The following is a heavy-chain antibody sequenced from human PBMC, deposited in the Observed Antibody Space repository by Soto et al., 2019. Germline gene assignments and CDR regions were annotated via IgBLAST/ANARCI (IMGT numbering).Heavy chain of an antibody. D-gene: IGHD6-13*01. CDR3: AEEDGSSWRLYYYFGRDV. Sequence: QVQLVESGGGVVQPGRSLRLSCAASGFTFSSYGMHWVRQAPGKGLEWVAVISYDGSNKYYADSVKGRFTISRDNSKNTLYLQMNNLRAEDTAVYYRAEEDGSSWRLYYYFGRDVWGQGTTVTVSS. CDR2: ISYDGSNK. J-gene: IGHJ6*02. CDR1: GFTFSSYG. V-gene: IGHV3-30*18.